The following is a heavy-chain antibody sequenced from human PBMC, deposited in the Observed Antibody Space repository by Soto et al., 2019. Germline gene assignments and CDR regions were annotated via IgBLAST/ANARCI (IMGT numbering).Heavy chain of an antibody. V-gene: IGHV1-69*01. CDR3: ARAPSFGITGTMDYFDY. Sequence: QVQLVQSGAEVKKPGSSVKVSCKASGGTFSSYAISWVRQAPGQGLEWMGGIIPIFGTANYAQKFQGRVTITADESTSTAYMELSSLSSEDTAVYYWARAPSFGITGTMDYFDYWGQGTLVTVSS. J-gene: IGHJ4*02. CDR2: IIPIFGTA. D-gene: IGHD1-7*01. CDR1: GGTFSSYA.